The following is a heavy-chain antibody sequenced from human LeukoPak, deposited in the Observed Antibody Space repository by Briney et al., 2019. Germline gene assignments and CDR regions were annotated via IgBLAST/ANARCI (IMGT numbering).Heavy chain of an antibody. D-gene: IGHD2-15*01. Sequence: GSSVKVSCKASGYTFTSYGISWVRQAPGQRLEWMGWISAHDGNTKYAQKLQGRVTMTTDTSTSTAYMELRSLRSDDTAVYYCARLGYCSGSSCPTSYYNWFDPWGQGTLVTVSS. CDR2: ISAHDGNT. CDR1: GYTFTSYG. J-gene: IGHJ5*02. CDR3: ARLGYCSGSSCPTSYYNWFDP. V-gene: IGHV1-18*01.